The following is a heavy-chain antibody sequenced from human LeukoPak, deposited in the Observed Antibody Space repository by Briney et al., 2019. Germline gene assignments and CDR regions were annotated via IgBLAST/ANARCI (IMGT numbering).Heavy chain of an antibody. Sequence: SETLSLTCTVSGYSISSGYYWGWVRQPPGKGLEWIGSIYYSGSTYYNPSLKSRVTISVDTSKNQFSLKLTSVTAADTALYYCARGITMIRGIYLDYWGQGTLVTVSS. CDR3: ARGITMIRGIYLDY. V-gene: IGHV4-38-2*02. J-gene: IGHJ4*02. CDR1: GYSISSGYY. D-gene: IGHD3-10*01. CDR2: IYYSGST.